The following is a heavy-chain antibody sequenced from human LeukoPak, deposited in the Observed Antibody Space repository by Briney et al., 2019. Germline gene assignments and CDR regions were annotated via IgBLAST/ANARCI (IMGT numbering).Heavy chain of an antibody. Sequence: GASVKVSCKASGYTFTSYYMLWVRQAPGQGLEWMGRINPSGGSTIYAQKFQGRVTMTRDTSTSTVYMELSSLRSEDTAVYYSARVGGAWNNFDYWGQGTLVTVSS. CDR2: INPSGGST. CDR3: ARVGGAWNNFDY. CDR1: GYTFTSYY. D-gene: IGHD1/OR15-1a*01. V-gene: IGHV1-46*01. J-gene: IGHJ4*02.